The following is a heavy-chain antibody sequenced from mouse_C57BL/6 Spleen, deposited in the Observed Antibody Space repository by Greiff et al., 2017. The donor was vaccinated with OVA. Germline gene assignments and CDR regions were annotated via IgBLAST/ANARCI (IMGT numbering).Heavy chain of an antibody. D-gene: IGHD1-1*01. V-gene: IGHV1-59*01. CDR2: IDPSDSYT. Sequence: QVQLQQPGAELVRPGTSVKLSCKASGYTFTSYWMHWVKQRPGQGLEWIGVIDPSDSYTNYNQKFKGKATLTVDTSSSTAYMQLSSLTSEDSAVYYCARSGTTVVEGFAYWGQGTLVTVSA. J-gene: IGHJ3*01. CDR1: GYTFTSYW. CDR3: ARSGTTVVEGFAY.